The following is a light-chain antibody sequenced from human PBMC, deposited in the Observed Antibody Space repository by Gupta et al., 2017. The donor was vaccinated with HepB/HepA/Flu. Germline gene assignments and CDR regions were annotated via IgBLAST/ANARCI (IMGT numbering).Light chain of an antibody. CDR1: QSISSY. Sequence: DIQMTQSPSSLFASVGDRVTITCRASQSISSYLNWYQLKPGKAPNLLIYAASSLQSGVPSRFSGSGSGKDFTLTISSLQLEDFATYYCQQSASAPNSFGPGTKVDI. V-gene: IGKV1-39*01. J-gene: IGKJ3*01. CDR3: QQSASAPNS. CDR2: AAS.